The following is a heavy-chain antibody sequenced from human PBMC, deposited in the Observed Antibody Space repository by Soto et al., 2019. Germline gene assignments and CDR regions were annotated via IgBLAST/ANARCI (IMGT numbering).Heavy chain of an antibody. V-gene: IGHV4-30-2*01. D-gene: IGHD3-22*01. J-gene: IGHJ4*02. CDR2: IYHSGST. CDR3: ASMRGGYDSRGYDY. CDR1: GGSISSGGYS. Sequence: QLQLQESGSGLVKPSQTLSLTCAVSGGSISSGGYSWSWIRQPPGKGLEWIGYIYHSGSTYSNPSLKSRVTIPVDRSKNQFSRKLSSVTAADTAVYYCASMRGGYDSRGYDYGGQGTRVTVSS.